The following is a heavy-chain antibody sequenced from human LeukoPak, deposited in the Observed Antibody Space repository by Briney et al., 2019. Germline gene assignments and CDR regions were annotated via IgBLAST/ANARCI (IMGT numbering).Heavy chain of an antibody. J-gene: IGHJ4*02. D-gene: IGHD2-2*01. CDR2: INHSGGT. CDR1: GGSFSGYY. CDR3: ARYGGNVVVPAVLDY. V-gene: IGHV4-34*01. Sequence: SETLSLTCAVYGGSFSGYYWSWIRQPPGKGLEWIGEINHSGGTNYNPSLKSRVTISVDTSKNQFSLKLSSVTAADTAVYYCARYGGNVVVPAVLDYWGQGTLVTVSS.